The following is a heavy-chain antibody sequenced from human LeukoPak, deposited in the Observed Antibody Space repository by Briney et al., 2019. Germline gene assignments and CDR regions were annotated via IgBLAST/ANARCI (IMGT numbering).Heavy chain of an antibody. D-gene: IGHD1-1*01. CDR3: ARDLSWNQIDY. Sequence: GGSLRLSCAASGFTFNTHWMHWFRQAPGKGLVWVSRIDTPGTTTNYADSVKGRFIISRDNAKNTLYLQMNSLRAEDTAVYYCARDLSWNQIDYWGQGSLVTVSS. CDR1: GFTFNTHW. CDR2: IDTPGTTT. V-gene: IGHV3-74*01. J-gene: IGHJ4*02.